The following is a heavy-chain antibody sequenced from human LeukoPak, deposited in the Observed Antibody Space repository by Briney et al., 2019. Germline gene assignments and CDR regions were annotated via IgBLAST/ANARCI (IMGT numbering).Heavy chain of an antibody. J-gene: IGHJ4*02. CDR2: ITYSGSI. V-gene: IGHV4-34*01. Sequence: SETLSLTCAVSGGSFSGKYWTWVRQPPGKGLEWIGEITYSGSIYYNPSLKSRVTISVDTSKNQFSLKLNSVTAADTAVYYCARDLMTWGQGTLVTVSS. CDR1: GGSFSGKY. CDR3: ARDLMT.